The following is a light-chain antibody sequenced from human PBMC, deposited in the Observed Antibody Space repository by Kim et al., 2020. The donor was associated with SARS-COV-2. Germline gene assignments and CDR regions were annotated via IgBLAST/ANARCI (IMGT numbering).Light chain of an antibody. Sequence: SVSPGEMATLSCRASQSVSSNFAWYQKTPGQAPRLLIYGASTRATGIPARFSGTGSGTEFTLTISSLQSEDFAVYYCQQYNNWPYTFGQGTKLEI. CDR3: QQYNNWPYT. CDR1: QSVSSN. V-gene: IGKV3-15*01. CDR2: GAS. J-gene: IGKJ2*01.